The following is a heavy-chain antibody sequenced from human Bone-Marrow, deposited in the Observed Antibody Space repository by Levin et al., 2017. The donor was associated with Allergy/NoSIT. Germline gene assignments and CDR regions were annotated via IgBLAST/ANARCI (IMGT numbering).Heavy chain of an antibody. V-gene: IGHV4-59*01. CDR3: ARGMDTAMVTLFDY. CDR1: GGSISSYY. D-gene: IGHD5-18*01. CDR2: IYYSGST. J-gene: IGHJ4*02. Sequence: SETLSLTCTVSGGSISSYYWSWIRQPPGKGLEWIGYIYYSGSTNYNPSLKSRVTISVDTSRNQFSPKLSSVTAADTAVYYCARGMDTAMVTLFDYWGQGTLVTVSS.